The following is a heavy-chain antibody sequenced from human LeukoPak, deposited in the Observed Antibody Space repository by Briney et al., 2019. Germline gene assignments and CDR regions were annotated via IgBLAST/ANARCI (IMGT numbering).Heavy chain of an antibody. D-gene: IGHD3-10*02. CDR1: GFTFSSYE. CDR3: ASGEVFGDLFDVY. CDR2: ISISGSTI. Sequence: GGSLRLSCAASGFTFSSYEMNWVRQAPGKGLEWVSYISISGSTIYYADSVKGRFTISRDNARNSLHLQMNSLRAEDTALYYCASGEVFGDLFDVYWGQGTLVTVSS. V-gene: IGHV3-48*03. J-gene: IGHJ4*02.